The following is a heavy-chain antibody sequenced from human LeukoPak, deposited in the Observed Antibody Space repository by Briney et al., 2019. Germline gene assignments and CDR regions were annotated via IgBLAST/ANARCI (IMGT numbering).Heavy chain of an antibody. J-gene: IGHJ4*02. CDR2: ISGNGDDT. D-gene: IGHD1-1*01. V-gene: IGHV3-23*01. CDR1: GFTFSSYA. Sequence: PGGSLRLSCGASGFTFSSYAMSWVRQAPGKGLEWVSSISGNGDDTAYADSVKGRCNISRDTSKNTVYLQIESLKAEDTAIYYCARDYTGDWIPWEDYFDHWGQGTLVTVSS. CDR3: ARDYTGDWIPWEDYFDH.